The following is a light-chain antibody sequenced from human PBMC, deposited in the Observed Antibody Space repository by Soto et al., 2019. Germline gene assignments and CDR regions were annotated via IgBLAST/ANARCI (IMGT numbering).Light chain of an antibody. CDR3: GTWDDSLNAVI. V-gene: IGLV1-51*01. CDR1: NSNIGGNY. Sequence: QSVLTQPPSVSAVPGQKVMISCSGSNSNIGGNYVSWYRQLPGTAPELVIYDIDKRPSEIPDRFSGSKSGTSANLAITGLQTGDEAEYYCGTWDDSLNAVIFGGGTKLTVL. J-gene: IGLJ2*01. CDR2: DID.